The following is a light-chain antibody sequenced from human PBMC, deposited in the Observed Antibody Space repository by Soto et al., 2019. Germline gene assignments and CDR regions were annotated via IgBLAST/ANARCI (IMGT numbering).Light chain of an antibody. J-gene: IGLJ2*01. Sequence: QSALTQPASVSGSPGQSITISCTGSSSDVGGYKYVSWYQQHPGKAPKLVIYDVSNRPSGVSDRFSGSKSGNTASLTISGLQAEDEADYYCSAYRRSLIVVFGGGTKLTVL. V-gene: IGLV2-14*03. CDR2: DVS. CDR1: SSDVGGYKY. CDR3: SAYRRSLIVV.